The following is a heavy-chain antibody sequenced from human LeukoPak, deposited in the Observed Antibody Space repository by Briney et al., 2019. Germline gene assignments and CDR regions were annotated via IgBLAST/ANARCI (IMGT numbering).Heavy chain of an antibody. Sequence: GGSLRLSCVASGFTFSSHGMNWVRQAPGKGLEWVSGIIPSGHTTYYADSVRGRFTISRDNSRNTVYLQMNSLRAEDTAVYYCAKDYEPLVGVHRWGDWFDPWGQGTLVTVSS. D-gene: IGHD1-26*01. V-gene: IGHV3-23*01. J-gene: IGHJ5*02. CDR2: IIPSGHTT. CDR3: AKDYEPLVGVHRWGDWFDP. CDR1: GFTFSSHG.